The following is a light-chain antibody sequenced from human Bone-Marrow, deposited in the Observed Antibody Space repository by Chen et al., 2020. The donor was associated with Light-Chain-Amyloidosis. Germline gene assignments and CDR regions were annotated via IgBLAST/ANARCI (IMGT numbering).Light chain of an antibody. J-gene: IGLJ3*02. CDR1: SRDVGGYDS. CDR3: CSSAGIYWV. CDR2: DVR. V-gene: IGLV2-11*01. Sequence: QSARTQPRSVSGSPGQSVTISCTGTSRDVGGYDSVSCYQQNPGKAPKLMIYDVRKRPSGVPDRFSASTSGNTASLTISGLQAEDEADYYCCSSAGIYWVFGGGTKLTVL.